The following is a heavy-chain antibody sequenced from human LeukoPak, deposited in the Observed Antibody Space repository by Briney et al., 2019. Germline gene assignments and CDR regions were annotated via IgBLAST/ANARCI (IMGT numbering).Heavy chain of an antibody. Sequence: SETLSLTCTVSGGSISSSGYYWGWIRQPPGKVLEWIGSIYYSGSTNYNPSLKSRVTISVDTSKNQFSLKLSSVTAADTAVYYCARAVFFGVVTPYYFDYWGQGTLVTVSS. CDR2: IYYSGST. D-gene: IGHD3-3*01. CDR1: GGSISSSGYY. V-gene: IGHV4-39*07. J-gene: IGHJ4*02. CDR3: ARAVFFGVVTPYYFDY.